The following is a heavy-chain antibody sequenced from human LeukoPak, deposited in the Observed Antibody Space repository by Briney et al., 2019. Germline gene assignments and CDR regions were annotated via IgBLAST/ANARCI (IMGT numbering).Heavy chain of an antibody. J-gene: IGHJ6*03. V-gene: IGHV1-18*01. Sequence: ASVKVSCKASGYTFTSYGISWVRQAPGQGLEWMGWISAYNGNANHAQKLQGRVTMTTDTSTSTACMELRSLRSDDTAVYYCARVRAPYYDFWSGYEGYMDVWGKGTTVTVSS. CDR2: ISAYNGNA. CDR3: ARVRAPYYDFWSGYEGYMDV. D-gene: IGHD3-3*01. CDR1: GYTFTSYG.